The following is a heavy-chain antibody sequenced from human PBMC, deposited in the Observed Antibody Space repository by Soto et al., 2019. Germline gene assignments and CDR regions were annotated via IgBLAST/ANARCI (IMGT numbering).Heavy chain of an antibody. D-gene: IGHD6-19*01. Sequence: QVQLQESGPGLVKPSQTLSHTCTVSGGSISSGDYYWTWIRQHPGKGLEWIGYIYYSGSTYYNPSLKSRVTISADTSTDTSKSQFSLKLSSVTAADTAVYYCARARSSGWSYFDNWGQGTLVTVSS. V-gene: IGHV4-31*03. CDR2: IYYSGST. CDR1: GGSISSGDYY. CDR3: ARARSSGWSYFDN. J-gene: IGHJ4*02.